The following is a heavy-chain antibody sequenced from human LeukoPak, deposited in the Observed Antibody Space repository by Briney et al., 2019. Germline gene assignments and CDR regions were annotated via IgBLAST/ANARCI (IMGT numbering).Heavy chain of an antibody. D-gene: IGHD6-6*01. J-gene: IGHJ4*02. CDR3: AKDREEYSSSSAWDY. CDR2: ISYDGSNK. V-gene: IGHV3-30*18. Sequence: GGALRLSCAASRFTFSSYGMHWVRQAPGKGLERVAVISYDGSNKYYADSVKGRFTISRDNSKNTLYLQMNSLRAEDTAVYYCAKDREEYSSSSAWDYWGQGTLVTVSS. CDR1: RFTFSSYG.